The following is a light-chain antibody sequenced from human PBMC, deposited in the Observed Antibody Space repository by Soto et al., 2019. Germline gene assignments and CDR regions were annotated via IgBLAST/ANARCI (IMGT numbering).Light chain of an antibody. CDR2: GAS. CDR1: QSVSSSY. Sequence: EIVLTQSPGTLSLSPGERATLSCRASQSVSSSYLAWYQQKPGQAPRLLIYGASSRATGIPDRFSGSGSGTDFTLTISRLEPEDFAVYYCQQYGSSPRTFGQGTXVDIK. J-gene: IGKJ1*01. CDR3: QQYGSSPRT. V-gene: IGKV3-20*01.